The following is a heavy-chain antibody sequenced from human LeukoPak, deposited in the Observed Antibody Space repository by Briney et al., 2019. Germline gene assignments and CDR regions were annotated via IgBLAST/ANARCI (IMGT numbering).Heavy chain of an antibody. CDR1: GFSFNNYG. CDR2: IIYDGYYK. J-gene: IGHJ6*02. Sequence: GGSLRLSCAASGFSFNNYGMHWVRQAPGKGLEWVALIIYDGYYKYYADSVKGRFTISRDDSKNTLYLQVNSLRAEDTAVYYCAKDLITMVRGSAMDVWGQGTTVTVSS. D-gene: IGHD3-10*01. V-gene: IGHV3-30*18. CDR3: AKDLITMVRGSAMDV.